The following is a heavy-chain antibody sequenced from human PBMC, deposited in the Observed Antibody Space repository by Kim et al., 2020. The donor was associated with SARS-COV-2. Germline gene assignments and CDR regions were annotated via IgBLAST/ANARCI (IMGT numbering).Heavy chain of an antibody. CDR1: GFTFNRVW. CDR3: ARYRGPDS. V-gene: IGHV3-7*01. CDR2: LSEDGSEK. Sequence: GGSLRLSCSASGFTFNRVWMTWVRQAPGKGLEWVASLSEDGSEKHYVDSVKGRFTISRDNAQNSLFLQMNSLRAEDTALYYCARYRGPDSWGQGTLVTVSS. D-gene: IGHD1-1*01. J-gene: IGHJ5*01.